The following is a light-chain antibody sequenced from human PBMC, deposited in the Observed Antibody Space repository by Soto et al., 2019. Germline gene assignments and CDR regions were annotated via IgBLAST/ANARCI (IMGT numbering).Light chain of an antibody. CDR2: EVS. CDR1: SSDIGGHNY. V-gene: IGLV2-14*01. Sequence: QSALTQPASVSGSPGQSITISCIGTSSDIGGHNYVSWYQQHPGKAPKLMIYEVSNRPSGVSNRFSGSKSGNTASLTISGLQAEDEADYYCSSYAGSNNFVVFGGGTKLTVL. CDR3: SSYAGSNNFVV. J-gene: IGLJ2*01.